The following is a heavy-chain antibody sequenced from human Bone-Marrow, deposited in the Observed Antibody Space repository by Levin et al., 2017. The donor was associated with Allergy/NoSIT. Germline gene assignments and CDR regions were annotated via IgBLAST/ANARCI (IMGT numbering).Heavy chain of an antibody. CDR1: GGSISSYY. D-gene: IGHD6-19*01. Sequence: SETLSLTCTVSGGSISSYYWSWIRQPPGKGLEWIGYIYYSGSTNYNPSLKSRVTISVDTSKNQFSLKLSSVTAADTAVYYCARTSRQWLTDYWGQGTLVTVSS. CDR3: ARTSRQWLTDY. V-gene: IGHV4-59*01. CDR2: IYYSGST. J-gene: IGHJ4*02.